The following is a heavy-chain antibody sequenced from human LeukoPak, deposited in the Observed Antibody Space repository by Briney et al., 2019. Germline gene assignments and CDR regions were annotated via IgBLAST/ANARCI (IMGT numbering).Heavy chain of an antibody. V-gene: IGHV1-2*02. J-gene: IGHJ3*02. D-gene: IGHD3-22*01. Sequence: ASVKVSCKASGYTFTGYYMHWVRQAPGQGLEWMGWINPNSGGTNCAQKFQGRVTMARDTSISTAYMELSSLRSEDTAVYYCARGRKYDSSGYYYGADAFDIWGQGTMVTVSS. CDR3: ARGRKYDSSGYYYGADAFDI. CDR1: GYTFTGYY. CDR2: INPNSGGT.